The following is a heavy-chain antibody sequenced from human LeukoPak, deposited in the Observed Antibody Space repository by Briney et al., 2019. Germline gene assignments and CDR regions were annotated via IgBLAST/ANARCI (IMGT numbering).Heavy chain of an antibody. CDR1: GYTFTSYY. CDR2: INPSGGST. J-gene: IGHJ4*02. CDR3: ARDPLLLWFGELHY. V-gene: IGHV1-46*01. Sequence: ASVKVSCKASGYTFTSYYMHWVRQAPGQGLEWMGIINPSGGSTSYAQKLQGRVTMTTDTSTSTAYMELRSLRSDDTAVYYCARDPLLLWFGELHYWGQGTLVTVSS. D-gene: IGHD3-10*01.